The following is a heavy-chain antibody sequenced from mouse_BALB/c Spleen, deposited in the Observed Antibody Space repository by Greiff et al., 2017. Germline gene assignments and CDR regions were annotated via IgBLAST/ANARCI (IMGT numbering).Heavy chain of an antibody. V-gene: IGHV5-6-5*01. J-gene: IGHJ3*01. CDR3: ARGYDYGPFAY. CDR2: ISSGGST. D-gene: IGHD2-4*01. CDR1: GFTFSSYA. Sequence: EVKLQESGGGLVKPGGSLKLSCAASGFTFSSYAMSWVRQTPEKRLEWVASISSGGSTYYPDSVKGRFTISRDNARNILYLQMSSLRSEDTAMYYCARGYDYGPFAYWGQGTLVTVSA.